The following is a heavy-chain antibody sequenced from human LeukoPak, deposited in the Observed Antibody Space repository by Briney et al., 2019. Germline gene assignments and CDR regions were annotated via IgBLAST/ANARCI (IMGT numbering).Heavy chain of an antibody. J-gene: IGHJ4*02. D-gene: IGHD2-21*02. V-gene: IGHV4-34*01. CDR2: ISQSGST. CDR3: ARARSGWVGDCYYDY. Sequence: PSETLSLTCGVSGGSFSFYYWSWIRQPPGKGLEWIGEISQSGSTNYNPSLKSRVNISLDTSENQFSLKLSSVTAADTAVYYCARARSGWVGDCYYDYWGQGTLVTVSS. CDR1: GGSFSFYY.